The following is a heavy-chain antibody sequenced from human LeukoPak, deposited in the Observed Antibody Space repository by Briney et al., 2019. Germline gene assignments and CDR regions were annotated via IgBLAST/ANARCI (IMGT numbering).Heavy chain of an antibody. CDR3: ARDKGSGSYYNSHYYGMDV. Sequence: GGSLRLSCAGSGFTFSSYWMHWVRQAPGKGLVWVSRIKSDGSSTSYADSVKGRFTIARDNAKNTLYLQMNSLRAEDTAVYYCARDKGSGSYYNSHYYGMDVWGQGTLVTVSS. V-gene: IGHV3-74*01. CDR2: IKSDGSST. CDR1: GFTFSSYW. D-gene: IGHD3-10*01. J-gene: IGHJ6*02.